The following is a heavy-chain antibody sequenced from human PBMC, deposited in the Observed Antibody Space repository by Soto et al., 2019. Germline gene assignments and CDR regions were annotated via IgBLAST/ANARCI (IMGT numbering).Heavy chain of an antibody. CDR3: ATPARRSGYYDPTFDY. Sequence: GASVKVSCKASGYTFAGYYIHWVRQAPGQGLEWMGWINPNSGGTNYAQKFQGRVTMTRDTSISTAYMELSRLRSDDTAVYYCATPARRSGYYDPTFDYWGPGSMVTVSS. CDR1: GYTFAGYY. J-gene: IGHJ4*02. V-gene: IGHV1-2*02. D-gene: IGHD3-3*01. CDR2: INPNSGGT.